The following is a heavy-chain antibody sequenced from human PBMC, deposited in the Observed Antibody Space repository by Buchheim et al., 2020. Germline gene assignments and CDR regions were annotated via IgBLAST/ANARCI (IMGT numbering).Heavy chain of an antibody. V-gene: IGHV1-2*02. D-gene: IGHD3-10*01. CDR3: AREASHGSGSYKSWFDP. CDR2: INPNSGGP. CDR1: GYTFTGYY. Sequence: QVQLVQSGAEVKKPGASVKVSCKASGYTFTGYYMHWVRQAPGQGLGWMGWINPNSGGPNYAQKFQGRVTMTRDPSISTAYLELSRLRSDDTAVYYCAREASHGSGSYKSWFDPWGQGTL. J-gene: IGHJ5*02.